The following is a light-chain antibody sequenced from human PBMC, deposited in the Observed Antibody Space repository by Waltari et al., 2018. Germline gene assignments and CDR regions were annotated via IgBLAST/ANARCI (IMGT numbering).Light chain of an antibody. Sequence: EIVMTQSPDTPSVFPGERATLSCRASQSIRSNLAWYQHKPGQAPRLLIYAASTRATGIPARFSGSGSGTEFTLTISSLQSEDFAVYFCQQYDNWLGTFGPGTKVEIK. J-gene: IGKJ1*01. V-gene: IGKV3-15*01. CDR1: QSIRSN. CDR2: AAS. CDR3: QQYDNWLGT.